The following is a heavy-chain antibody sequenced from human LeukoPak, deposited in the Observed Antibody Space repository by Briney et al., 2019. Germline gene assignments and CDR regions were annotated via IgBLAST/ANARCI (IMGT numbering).Heavy chain of an antibody. CDR1: GFTFSSYA. CDR2: IKGSGGST. Sequence: GGSLRLSCAASGFTFSSYAMSWVRQAPGKGLEWVSAIKGSGGSTYYADSVKGRFTISRDNSKNTLYLQMNSLRAEDTAVYYCAKVPKVVVVITDYFDYWGQGTLVTVSS. V-gene: IGHV3-23*01. D-gene: IGHD3-22*01. CDR3: AKVPKVVVVITDYFDY. J-gene: IGHJ4*02.